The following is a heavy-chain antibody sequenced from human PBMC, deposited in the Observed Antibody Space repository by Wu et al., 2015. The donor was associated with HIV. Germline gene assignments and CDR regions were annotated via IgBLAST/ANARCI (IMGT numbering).Heavy chain of an antibody. CDR3: TSCERRGAACYDVEGGGYYGMDV. Sequence: VQLVQSGSEVKKPGASVKVSCKASGYTFTAYFMHWVRQAPGQGLEWMGWIKPNSENTNYAQKFRGRVTMTRDTSISIVYMELRSLRSDDTAVYYCTSCERRGAACYDVEGGGYYGMDVWGQGTTVTVSS. CDR1: GYTFTAYF. J-gene: IGHJ6*02. CDR2: IKPNSENT. V-gene: IGHV1-2*02. D-gene: IGHD3-16*01.